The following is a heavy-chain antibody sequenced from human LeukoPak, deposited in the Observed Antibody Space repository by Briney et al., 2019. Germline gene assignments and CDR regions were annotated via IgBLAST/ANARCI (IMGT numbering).Heavy chain of an antibody. Sequence: GGSLRLSCAASGCSFSNYAMRWVRKAPGKGREWVSSSSGGGDATFYSDSVKGRFTSSRDNSMNTLYLQMSSLRAEDTAVYYCAKGESQPKYYFDRWGQGGLVTVSS. J-gene: IGHJ4*02. CDR2: SSGGGDAT. D-gene: IGHD3-10*01. V-gene: IGHV3-23*01. CDR3: AKGESQPKYYFDR. CDR1: GCSFSNYA.